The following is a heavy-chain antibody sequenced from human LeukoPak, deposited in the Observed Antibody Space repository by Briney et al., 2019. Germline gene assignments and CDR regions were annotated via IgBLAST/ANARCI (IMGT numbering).Heavy chain of an antibody. CDR1: GGSISSSSYY. Sequence: SETLSLTCTVSGGSISSSSYYWGWIRQPPGKGLEWIGSIYYSGSTYYNPSLKSRVTISVDTSKNQFSLKLGSVTAADTAVYYCARGKSLRYFDWSPPYYFDYWGQGTLVTVSS. CDR2: IYYSGST. J-gene: IGHJ4*02. V-gene: IGHV4-39*01. D-gene: IGHD3-9*01. CDR3: ARGKSLRYFDWSPPYYFDY.